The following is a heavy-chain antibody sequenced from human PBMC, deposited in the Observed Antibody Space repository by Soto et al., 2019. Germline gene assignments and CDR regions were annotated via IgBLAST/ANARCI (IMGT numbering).Heavy chain of an antibody. D-gene: IGHD3-16*01. CDR3: TTGRYTFGLDS. CDR1: GITFSDAW. V-gene: IGHV3-15*01. Sequence: GVSLRLSCAASGITFSDAWMTWVRQVPGKGLEWVGRVKSITDAGTTTYAAPVKGRFSISRDDSKSTLFLQMNSLKIEDTAVYYCTTGRYTFGLDSWGQGILVTVSS. CDR2: VKSITDAGTT. J-gene: IGHJ4*02.